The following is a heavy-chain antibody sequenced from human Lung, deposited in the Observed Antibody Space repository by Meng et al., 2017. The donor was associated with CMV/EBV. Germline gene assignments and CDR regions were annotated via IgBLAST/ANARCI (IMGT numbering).Heavy chain of an antibody. CDR2: ISSSGSYI. J-gene: IGHJ6*02. CDR3: ARDVSVLTGYYPIHYFYSMDV. Sequence: GESLKISCAASEFTFSSYSMNWVRQAPGKGLEWVSSISSSGSYIYYADSVKGRFTISRDNAKNSLYLQMNSLRAEDTAVYYCARDVSVLTGYYPIHYFYSMDVWGQGTTVTVSS. CDR1: EFTFSSYS. V-gene: IGHV3-21*01. D-gene: IGHD3-9*01.